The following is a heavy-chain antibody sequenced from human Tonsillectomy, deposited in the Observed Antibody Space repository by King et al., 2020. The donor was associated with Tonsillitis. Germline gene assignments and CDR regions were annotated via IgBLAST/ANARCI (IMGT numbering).Heavy chain of an antibody. CDR1: GYTFTTYA. CDR2: INAGNGNT. Sequence: QLVQSGAEVKKPGASVKVSCKASGYTFTTYAMHWVRQAPGQRLEWMGWINAGNGNTEYSQKFQGRVTITRDTSASTAYMELSSLRSEDTAVYYCARAGYCSTTSCSDAFDIWGQGTMVTVSS. D-gene: IGHD2-2*01. J-gene: IGHJ3*02. CDR3: ARAGYCSTTSCSDAFDI. V-gene: IGHV1-3*01.